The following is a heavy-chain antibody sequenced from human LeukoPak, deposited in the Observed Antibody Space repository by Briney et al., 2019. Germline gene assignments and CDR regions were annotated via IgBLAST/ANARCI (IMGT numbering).Heavy chain of an antibody. CDR1: GFTFSTNS. Sequence: GGSLRLSCAASGFTFSTNSMSWVRQAPGKGLEWVSYITSSGSVIHYSDSVRGRFTISRDNAKSSLYLQMNSLRAEDTAVYYCVRDTYGPSDYWGQGSLVTVSS. CDR3: VRDTYGPSDY. J-gene: IGHJ4*02. V-gene: IGHV3-48*01. D-gene: IGHD3-10*01. CDR2: ITSSGSVI.